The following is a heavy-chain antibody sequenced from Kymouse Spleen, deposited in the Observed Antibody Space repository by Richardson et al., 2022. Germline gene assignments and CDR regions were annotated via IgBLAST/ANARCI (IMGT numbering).Heavy chain of an antibody. CDR1: GGSVSSGSYY. D-gene: IGHD1-26*01. CDR2: IYYSGST. Sequence: QVQLQESGPGLVKPSETLSLTCTVSGGSVSSGSYYWSWIRQPPGKGLEWIGYIYYSGSTNYNPSLKSRVTISVDTSKNQFSLKLSSVTAADTAVYYCARRSYNEDYWGQGTLVTVSS. CDR3: ARRSYNEDY. J-gene: IGHJ4*02. V-gene: IGHV4-61*01.